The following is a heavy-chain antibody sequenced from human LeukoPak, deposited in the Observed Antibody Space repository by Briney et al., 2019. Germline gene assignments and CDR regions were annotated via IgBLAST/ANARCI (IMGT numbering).Heavy chain of an antibody. CDR1: GDSISSYY. D-gene: IGHD3-22*01. CDR2: IYTSGST. CDR3: ARDYLRSNYFDTSGYYFVDAFDI. J-gene: IGHJ3*02. Sequence: SETLSLTCTVSGDSISSYYWGWIRQPAGKGLEWIGRIYTSGSTNYNPSLKSRVTMSVDTSKNQFSLKLGSVTAADTAVYYCARDYLRSNYFDTSGYYFVDAFDIWGQGTMVTVSS. V-gene: IGHV4-4*07.